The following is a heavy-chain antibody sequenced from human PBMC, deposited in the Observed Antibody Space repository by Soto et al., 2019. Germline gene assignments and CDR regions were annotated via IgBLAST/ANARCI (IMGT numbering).Heavy chain of an antibody. CDR1: GYSFTSYW. Sequence: PGESLKISCKGSGYSFTSYWIGWVRQMPGKGLEWMGIIYPGDPDTRYSPSFQGQVTISADKSINTAYLQWSSLKASDTAMYYCAGGGVRGVITRTRDYYGMDVWGQGTTVTVSS. CDR2: IYPGDPDT. J-gene: IGHJ6*02. CDR3: AGGGVRGVITRTRDYYGMDV. V-gene: IGHV5-51*01. D-gene: IGHD3-10*01.